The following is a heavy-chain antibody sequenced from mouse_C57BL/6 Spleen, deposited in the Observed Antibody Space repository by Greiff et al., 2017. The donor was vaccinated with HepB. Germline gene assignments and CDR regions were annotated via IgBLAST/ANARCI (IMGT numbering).Heavy chain of an antibody. Sequence: QVQLQQPGAELVKPGASVKLSCKASGYTFTSYWMHWVKQRPGQGLEWIGMIHPNSGSTNYNEKFKSKATLTVDKSSSTAYMQLSSLTSEDSAVYDCSGGDYGSSTGWFAYWGQRTLVTVSA. CDR3: SGGDYGSSTGWFAY. CDR1: GYTFTSYW. J-gene: IGHJ3*01. D-gene: IGHD1-1*01. CDR2: IHPNSGST. V-gene: IGHV1-64*01.